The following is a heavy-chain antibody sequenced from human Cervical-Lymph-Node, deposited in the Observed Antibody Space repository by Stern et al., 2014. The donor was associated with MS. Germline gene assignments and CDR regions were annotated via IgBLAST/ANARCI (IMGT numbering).Heavy chain of an antibody. Sequence: VQLVESGGGVVQPGKSLRLSCVASGLTFNVSGLHWVRQAPGKGLEWVAIISYDGNNKTYADSVKGRFTVSRDNSKNTLFLHMNKLRIEDTAFYYCENTAQQTPFEYWGQGTLVTVSS. D-gene: IGHD6-13*01. V-gene: IGHV3-30*18. CDR2: ISYDGNNK. CDR1: GLTFNVSG. J-gene: IGHJ4*02. CDR3: ENTAQQTPFEY.